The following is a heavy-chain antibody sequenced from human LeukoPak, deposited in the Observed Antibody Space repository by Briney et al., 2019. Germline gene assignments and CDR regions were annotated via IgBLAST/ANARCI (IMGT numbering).Heavy chain of an antibody. D-gene: IGHD1-26*01. Sequence: SETLSLTYTVSGGSISSGDYYWSWIRQPPGKGLEWIGYIYYSGSTYYNPSLKSRVTISVDTSKNQFSLKLSSVTAADTAVYYCARGANKYSDMGVDGLDWFDPWGQGTLVTVSS. CDR3: ARGANKYSDMGVDGLDWFDP. CDR2: IYYSGST. V-gene: IGHV4-30-4*08. J-gene: IGHJ5*02. CDR1: GGSISSGDYY.